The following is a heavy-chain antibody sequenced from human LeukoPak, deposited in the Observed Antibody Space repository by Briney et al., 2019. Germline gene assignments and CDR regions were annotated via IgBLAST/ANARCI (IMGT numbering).Heavy chain of an antibody. CDR2: IYHSAST. V-gene: IGHV4-38-2*02. D-gene: IGHD3-16*02. Sequence: PSETLSLTCTVSGYSISSGLYWGWIRQPPGKGLEWIGSIYHSASTYYNPSLRSRVTISVDTSKNQYSLKLSSVTAADTAVYYCAREGGFMITFGGVIPFDFWGQGTLVTVSS. CDR3: AREGGFMITFGGVIPFDF. J-gene: IGHJ4*02. CDR1: GYSISSGLY.